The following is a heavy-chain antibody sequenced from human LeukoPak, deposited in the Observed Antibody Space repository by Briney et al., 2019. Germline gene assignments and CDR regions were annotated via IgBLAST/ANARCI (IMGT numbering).Heavy chain of an antibody. CDR3: ARGGGLDV. J-gene: IGHJ6*02. Sequence: GGSLRLSCAASGFTFSSYWMNWARQAPGKGLEWVASINHNGNVNYYVDSVKGRFTISRDNAKNSLYLQMSNLRAEDTVVYFCARGGGLDVWGQGATVTVSS. CDR2: INHNGNVN. V-gene: IGHV3-7*03. D-gene: IGHD3-16*01. CDR1: GFTFSSYW.